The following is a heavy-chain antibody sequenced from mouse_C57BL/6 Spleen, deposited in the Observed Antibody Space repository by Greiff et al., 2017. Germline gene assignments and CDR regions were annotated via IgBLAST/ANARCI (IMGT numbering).Heavy chain of an antibody. CDR1: GYAFSSSW. Sequence: VQLQQSGPELVKPGASVKISCKASGYAFSSSWMNWVKQRPGKGLEWIGRIYPGDGDTNYNGKFKGKATLTADKSSSQAYMQLSSLTSEDSAVYFCARPAQATLFAYWGQGTLVTVSA. CDR3: ARPAQATLFAY. D-gene: IGHD3-2*02. J-gene: IGHJ3*01. CDR2: IYPGDGDT. V-gene: IGHV1-82*01.